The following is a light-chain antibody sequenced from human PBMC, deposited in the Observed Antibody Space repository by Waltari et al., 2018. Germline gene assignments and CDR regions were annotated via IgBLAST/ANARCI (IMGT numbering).Light chain of an antibody. V-gene: IGKV3-11*01. CDR1: QSVSSY. CDR3: QQRSNWPPA. J-gene: IGKJ5*01. CDR2: DAS. Sequence: EIVLTKSPATLTLSSGERATPSCRASQSVSSYLAWYQQKPGQAPRLLIYDASNRATGIPARFSGSGSGTDFTLTISSLEPEDFAVYYCQQRSNWPPAFGQGTRLEIK.